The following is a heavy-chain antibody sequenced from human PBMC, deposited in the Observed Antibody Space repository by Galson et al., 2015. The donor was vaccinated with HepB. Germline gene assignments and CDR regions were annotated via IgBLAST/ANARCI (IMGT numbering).Heavy chain of an antibody. Sequence: SLRLSCAASGFTFSSYGMHWVRQAPGKGLEWVAVISYDGSNKYYADSVKGRFTISRDNSKNTLYLQMNSLRAEDTAVYYCAKVFTDIVVVPAAISDPWGQGTLVTVSS. J-gene: IGHJ5*02. D-gene: IGHD2-2*01. CDR1: GFTFSSYG. CDR2: ISYDGSNK. V-gene: IGHV3-30*18. CDR3: AKVFTDIVVVPAAISDP.